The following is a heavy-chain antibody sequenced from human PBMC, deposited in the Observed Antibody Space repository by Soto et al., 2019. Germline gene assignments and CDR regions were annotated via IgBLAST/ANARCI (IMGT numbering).Heavy chain of an antibody. J-gene: IGHJ6*02. V-gene: IGHV1-3*04. D-gene: IGHD3-3*01. CDR3: ASATYYDFWSGYSDYYYGMDV. CDR1: GYIFSSYP. CDR2: INTGNGDT. Sequence: ASVKVSCKASGYIFSSYPVQWVRQAPGQSLEWMGWINTGNGDTKYAQKFQGRVTITTDESTSTAYMELSSLRSEDTAVYYCASATYYDFWSGYSDYYYGMDVWGQGTTVTVSS.